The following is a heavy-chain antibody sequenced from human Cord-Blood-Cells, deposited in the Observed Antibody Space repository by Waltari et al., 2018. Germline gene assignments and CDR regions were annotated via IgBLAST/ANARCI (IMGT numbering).Heavy chain of an antibody. D-gene: IGHD1-1*01. Sequence: FTSYAMHWVRQAPGQRLEWMGWINAGNGNTKYSQKFQGRVTITRDTSASTAYMELSSLRSEDTAVYYCARRYKQSERYYYYGMDVWGQGTTVTVSS. CDR3: ARRYKQSERYYYYGMDV. J-gene: IGHJ6*02. CDR2: INAGNGNT. CDR1: FTSYA. V-gene: IGHV1-3*01.